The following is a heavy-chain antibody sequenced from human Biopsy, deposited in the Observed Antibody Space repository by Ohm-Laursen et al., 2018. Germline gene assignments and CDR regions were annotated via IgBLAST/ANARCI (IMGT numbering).Heavy chain of an antibody. D-gene: IGHD3-3*01. Sequence: ASVKVSCKASGYMFYSYGVSWVRLAPGQGPEWMGWISGYNDYTNYAQQLQGRVTMTTDTSTNTAYMELKSLRSDDTAVYYCARGDFWSGYYTIFDYWGQGTLVTVSS. CDR2: ISGYNDYT. J-gene: IGHJ4*02. CDR3: ARGDFWSGYYTIFDY. V-gene: IGHV1-18*01. CDR1: GYMFYSYG.